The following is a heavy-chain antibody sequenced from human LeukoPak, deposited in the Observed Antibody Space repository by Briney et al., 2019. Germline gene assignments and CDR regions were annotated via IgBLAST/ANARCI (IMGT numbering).Heavy chain of an antibody. CDR3: ARPTGRGGYPTDPFDI. Sequence: SGTLSLTCAVSGGSIRSSNWWSWVRQPPGKGLEWIGEIYHSGGTTNYNPSLKSRVTISVDKSKNQFSLQLSSVTAADTALYYCARPTGRGGYPTDPFDIWGQGTMVTVSS. CDR2: IYHSGGTT. D-gene: IGHD6-25*01. J-gene: IGHJ3*02. CDR1: GGSIRSSNW. V-gene: IGHV4-4*02.